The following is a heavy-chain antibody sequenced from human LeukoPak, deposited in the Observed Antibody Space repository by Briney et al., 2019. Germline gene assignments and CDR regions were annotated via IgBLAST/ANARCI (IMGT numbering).Heavy chain of an antibody. CDR1: GGSINAYY. D-gene: IGHD4-17*01. CDR3: ARALGGDYKLDY. CDR2: IYYSGST. V-gene: IGHV4-59*01. J-gene: IGHJ4*02. Sequence: SETLSLTCTVSGGSINAYYWTWIRQPQGKGLEWIGYIYYSGSTNYNPSLKSRVTISVDTSKNQFSLKLSSVTAADTAVYYCARALGGDYKLDYWGQGTLVTVSS.